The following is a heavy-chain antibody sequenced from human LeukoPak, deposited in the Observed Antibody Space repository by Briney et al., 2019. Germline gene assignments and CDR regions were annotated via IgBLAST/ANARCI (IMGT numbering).Heavy chain of an antibody. D-gene: IGHD7-27*01. Sequence: SQTLSLTCAISGDGLSVSSDVWNWVRQSPSRGLEWQGRTYYKSKWHNHYAVSVKSRITISPDTSKNQFSLHLNSVTPEDTAVYYCARDADWGYDAYDIWGQGTMVTVSS. V-gene: IGHV6-1*01. CDR3: ARDADWGYDAYDI. J-gene: IGHJ3*02. CDR2: TYYKSKWHN. CDR1: GDGLSVSSDV.